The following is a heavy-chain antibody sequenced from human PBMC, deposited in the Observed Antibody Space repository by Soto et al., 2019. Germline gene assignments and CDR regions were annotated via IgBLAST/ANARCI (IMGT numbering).Heavy chain of an antibody. J-gene: IGHJ5*02. CDR3: ARDNSQKYGTTAASSWFHH. Sequence: ASVKVSCKASGFSFSDYFMHWVRQAPGQGLEWMGIINPSGDSRNYAQKFQGRVTITRDTSTSKVYMDLSSLRYEDTAVYYCARDNSQKYGTTAASSWFHHWGQGTPVT. V-gene: IGHV1-46*01. CDR2: INPSGDSR. CDR1: GFSFSDYF. D-gene: IGHD2-15*01.